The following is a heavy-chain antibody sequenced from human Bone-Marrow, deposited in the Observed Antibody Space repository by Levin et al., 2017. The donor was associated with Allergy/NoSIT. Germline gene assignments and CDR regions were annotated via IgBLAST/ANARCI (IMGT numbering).Heavy chain of an antibody. Sequence: MPGGSLRLSCAASGFTFSSYSMNWVRQAPGKGLEWVSSISSSSSYIYYADSVKGRFTISRDNAKNSLYLQMNSLRAEDTAVYYCARGREVDDYGDYSHIKYYYYYGMDVWGQGTTVTVSS. J-gene: IGHJ6*02. CDR1: GFTFSSYS. D-gene: IGHD4-17*01. CDR3: ARGREVDDYGDYSHIKYYYYYGMDV. V-gene: IGHV3-21*01. CDR2: ISSSSSYI.